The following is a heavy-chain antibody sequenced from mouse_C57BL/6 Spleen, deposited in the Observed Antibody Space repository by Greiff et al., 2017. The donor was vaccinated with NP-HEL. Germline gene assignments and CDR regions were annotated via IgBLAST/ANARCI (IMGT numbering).Heavy chain of an antibody. CDR3: ARDEHWYFDV. CDR1: GYSITSGYY. J-gene: IGHJ1*03. V-gene: IGHV3-6*01. CDR2: ISYDGSN. Sequence: EVQLQESGPGLVKPSQSLSLTCSVTGYSITSGYYWNWIRQFPGNKLEWMGYISYDGSNNYNPSLKNRISITRDTSKNQFFLKLNSVTTEDTATYYCARDEHWYFDVWGTGTTVTVSS.